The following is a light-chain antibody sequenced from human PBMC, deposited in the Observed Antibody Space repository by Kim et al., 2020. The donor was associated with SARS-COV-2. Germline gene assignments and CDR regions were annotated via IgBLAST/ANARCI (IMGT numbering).Light chain of an antibody. CDR3: QQYNSYSYT. Sequence: ISSWLAWYQQKPGKAPKLLISKASSLGSGVPSRFSGSGSGTEFTLTISSLQPDDFATYYCQQYNSYSYTFGQGTKLEI. CDR2: KAS. V-gene: IGKV1-5*03. J-gene: IGKJ2*01. CDR1: ISSW.